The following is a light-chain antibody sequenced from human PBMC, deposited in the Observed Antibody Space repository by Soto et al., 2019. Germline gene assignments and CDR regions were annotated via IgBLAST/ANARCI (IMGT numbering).Light chain of an antibody. V-gene: IGKV1-9*01. CDR1: QGVSSY. J-gene: IGKJ1*01. CDR2: AAS. Sequence: IQLTQSPSSLSASIGDRVTITCRASQGVSSYLAWYQQKPGKAPKLLIYAASTLQSGVPSRFSGSGSGTDFILTISSLQPEDFATYYCQQLNISPPRTFGQGTKVEIK. CDR3: QQLNISPPRT.